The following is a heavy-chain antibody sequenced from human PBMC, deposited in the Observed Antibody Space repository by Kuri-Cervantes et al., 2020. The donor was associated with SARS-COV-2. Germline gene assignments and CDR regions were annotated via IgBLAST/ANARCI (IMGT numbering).Heavy chain of an antibody. V-gene: IGHV1-2*04. D-gene: IGHD2-2*01. CDR1: GYTFTGYY. J-gene: IGHJ6*02. Sequence: ASVKVSCKASGYTFTGYYMHWVRRAPGQGLEWMGWINPNSGGTNYAQKFQGWVTMTRDTSISTAYMELSRLRSDDTAVYYCARGRCSSTSCYGYYYYYYGMDVWGQGTTVTVSS. CDR3: ARGRCSSTSCYGYYYYYYGMDV. CDR2: INPNSGGT.